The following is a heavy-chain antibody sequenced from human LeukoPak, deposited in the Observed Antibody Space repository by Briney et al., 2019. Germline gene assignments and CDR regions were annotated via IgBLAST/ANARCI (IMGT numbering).Heavy chain of an antibody. V-gene: IGHV3-21*01. J-gene: IGHJ6*02. Sequence: GGSLRLSCAASGFTFSSYSMNWVRQAPGKGLEWVSSISSSSSYICYADSVKGRFTISRDNAKNSLYLQMNSLRAEDTAVYYCARGNQKAVTTFYYYYYGMDVWGQGTTVTVSS. D-gene: IGHD4-17*01. CDR2: ISSSSSYI. CDR1: GFTFSSYS. CDR3: ARGNQKAVTTFYYYYYGMDV.